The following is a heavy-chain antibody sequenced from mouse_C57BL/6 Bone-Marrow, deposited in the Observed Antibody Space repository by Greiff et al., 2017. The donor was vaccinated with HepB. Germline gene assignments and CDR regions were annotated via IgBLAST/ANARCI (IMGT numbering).Heavy chain of an antibody. CDR3: AREQVYLYYFDY. CDR2: IYPRSGNT. J-gene: IGHJ2*01. V-gene: IGHV1-81*01. D-gene: IGHD6-2*01. Sequence: QVQLQQSGAELARPGASVKLSCKASGYTFTSYGISWVKQRPGQGLEWIGEIYPRSGNTYYNEKFKGKATLTADKSSSTAYMELRSLTSEDSAVYFCAREQVYLYYFDYWGQGTTLTVSS. CDR1: GYTFTSYG.